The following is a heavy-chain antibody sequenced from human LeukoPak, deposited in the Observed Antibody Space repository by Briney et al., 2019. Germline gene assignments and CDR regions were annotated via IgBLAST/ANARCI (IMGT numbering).Heavy chain of an antibody. V-gene: IGHV1-69*04. CDR1: GGTFSSYA. CDR2: IIPILGIA. Sequence: SVKVSCKASGGTFSSYAISWVRQAPGQGLEWMGRIIPILGIANYAQKFQGRVTITADKSTSTAYMELSSLRSEDTAVYYCARDSLGEMATSSFDYWGQGTLVTVSS. CDR3: ARDSLGEMATSSFDY. D-gene: IGHD5-24*01. J-gene: IGHJ4*02.